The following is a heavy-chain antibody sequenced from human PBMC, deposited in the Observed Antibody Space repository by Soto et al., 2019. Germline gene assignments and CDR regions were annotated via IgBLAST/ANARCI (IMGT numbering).Heavy chain of an antibody. CDR2: IDPSDSYT. D-gene: IGHD2-8*01. J-gene: IGHJ6*02. Sequence: EVQLVQSGAEVKKPGESLRISCKGSGYSFTSYWISWVRQMPGKGLEWMGRIDPSDSYTNYSPSFQGHVTISADKSISTAYLQWSSLKASDTAMYYCARINGPYYYYYGMDVWGQGTTVTVSS. CDR1: GYSFTSYW. CDR3: ARINGPYYYYYGMDV. V-gene: IGHV5-10-1*01.